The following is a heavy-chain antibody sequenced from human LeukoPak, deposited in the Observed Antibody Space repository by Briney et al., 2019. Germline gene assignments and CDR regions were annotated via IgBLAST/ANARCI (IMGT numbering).Heavy chain of an antibody. D-gene: IGHD4/OR15-4a*01. CDR2: IYYTGST. Sequence: SETLSLTCTVSGGSISSQYWSWIRQPPGKGLEYIGYIYYTGSTNYNPSLKSRVTISVDTSKNQFTLKLSSVTAADTAVYYCAGMHPAANYNWFDPWGQGTLVTVSS. CDR3: AGMHPAANYNWFDP. J-gene: IGHJ5*02. V-gene: IGHV4-59*11. CDR1: GGSISSQY.